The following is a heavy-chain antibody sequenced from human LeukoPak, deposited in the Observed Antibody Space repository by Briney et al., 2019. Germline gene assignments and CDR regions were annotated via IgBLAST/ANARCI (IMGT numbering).Heavy chain of an antibody. V-gene: IGHV4-59*01. J-gene: IGHJ4*02. CDR3: ARGEDYKSTLCDY. Sequence: SETLSLTCTVSGASISRYFWNWIRQPPGKELEWIGYISSGGSTNYNPSLKSRVTISIDTSKNQFSLKLTSATAADTAVYYCARGEDYKSTLCDYWGQGTLVTVSS. D-gene: IGHD3-16*01. CDR2: ISSGGST. CDR1: GASISRYF.